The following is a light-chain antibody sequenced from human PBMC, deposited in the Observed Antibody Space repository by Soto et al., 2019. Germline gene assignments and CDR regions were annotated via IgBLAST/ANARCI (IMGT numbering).Light chain of an antibody. Sequence: QSVLTQPASVSGSPGQSITISCTGTSSDVGSYNLVSWYQQHPGKAPKLMIYEVSKRPSGVSNRFSGSKSGNTASLTISGLQAEDEADYYCCSYAGSSPPWVFGGGTQLTVL. CDR3: CSYAGSSPPWV. CDR1: SSDVGSYNL. CDR2: EVS. V-gene: IGLV2-23*02. J-gene: IGLJ3*02.